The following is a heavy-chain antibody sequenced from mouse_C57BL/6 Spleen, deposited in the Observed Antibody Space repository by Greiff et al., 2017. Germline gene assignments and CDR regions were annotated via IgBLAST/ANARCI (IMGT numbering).Heavy chain of an antibody. Sequence: EVQLQQSGPELVKPGASVKMSCKASGYTFTDYNMHWVKQSHGKSLEWIGYINPNNGGTSYNQKFKGKATLTVNKSSSTAYMELRSLTSEDSAVYYCARSVLFITTVVGRDYFDYWGQGTTLTVSS. CDR1: GYTFTDYN. CDR3: ARSVLFITTVVGRDYFDY. V-gene: IGHV1-22*01. D-gene: IGHD1-1*01. J-gene: IGHJ2*01. CDR2: INPNNGGT.